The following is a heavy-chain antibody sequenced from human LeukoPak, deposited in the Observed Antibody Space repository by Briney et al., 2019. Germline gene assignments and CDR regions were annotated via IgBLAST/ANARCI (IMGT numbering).Heavy chain of an antibody. Sequence: PGGSLRLSCAASGFTFSSYWMHWVRQVPGKGLVWVSRINTDGNSTRYADSVKGRFTISRGNAKNTLYLQMNNLRAEDMAVYYCARVPLGEFKGFDPWGQGTLVTVSS. V-gene: IGHV3-74*01. CDR2: INTDGNST. CDR3: ARVPLGEFKGFDP. CDR1: GFTFSSYW. J-gene: IGHJ5*02. D-gene: IGHD3-10*01.